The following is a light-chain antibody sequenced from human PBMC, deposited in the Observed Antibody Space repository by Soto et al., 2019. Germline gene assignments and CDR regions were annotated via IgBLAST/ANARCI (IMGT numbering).Light chain of an antibody. V-gene: IGKV1-9*01. CDR3: QQLNSYPLT. J-gene: IGKJ4*01. CDR1: QGISSY. CDR2: AES. Sequence: DIQLTQSPSFLSASVGDRVTITCRASQGISSYLAWYQQKPGKAPNLLIYAESTLQSGVPSRFSGSGSGTEFTLTISSLQPEDFATYYCQQLNSYPLTFGGGTKVEIK.